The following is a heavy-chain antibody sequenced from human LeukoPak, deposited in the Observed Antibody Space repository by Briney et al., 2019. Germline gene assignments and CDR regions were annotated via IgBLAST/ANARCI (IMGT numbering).Heavy chain of an antibody. CDR3: ARDMTTVTRRGDYYYYMDV. CDR1: GYTFTRYG. CDR2: ISGYNGHT. Sequence: ASVKVSCKASGYTFTRYGISWVRQAPGQGPEWMGWISGYNGHTNYAQKFQGRVTMTADTSTSTAYMELRSLRSDDTAVYYCARDMTTVTRRGDYYYYMDVWGKGTTVTVSS. D-gene: IGHD4-11*01. J-gene: IGHJ6*03. V-gene: IGHV1-18*01.